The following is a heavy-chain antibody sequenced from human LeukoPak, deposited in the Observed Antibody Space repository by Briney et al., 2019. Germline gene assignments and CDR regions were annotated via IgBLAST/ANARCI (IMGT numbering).Heavy chain of an antibody. CDR3: ARSSNYGNNWFDP. CDR2: SYYSGST. Sequence: SETLSLTCTVSGGSISSSSYYWGWIRQPPGKGLEWIGSSYYSGSTYCNPSLKSRVTISVDTSKNQFSLKLSSVTAADTAVYYCARSSNYGNNWFDPWGQGTLVTVSS. D-gene: IGHD4-17*01. J-gene: IGHJ5*02. V-gene: IGHV4-39*01. CDR1: GGSISSSSYY.